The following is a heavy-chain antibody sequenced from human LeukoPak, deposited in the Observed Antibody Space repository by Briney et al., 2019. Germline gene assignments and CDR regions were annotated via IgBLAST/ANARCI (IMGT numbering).Heavy chain of an antibody. CDR1: GGSISSYY. CDR3: ARIMTTGIDY. CDR2: IYYSGST. D-gene: IGHD1-1*01. J-gene: IGHJ4*02. Sequence: SETLSLTCTVSGGSISSYYWSWIRQPPGKGLEWIGYIYYSGSTNYNPSLKSRVTISVDTSKNQFSLKLSSVTAADTAVYYCARIMTTGIDYWGQGTLVTVSS. V-gene: IGHV4-59*12.